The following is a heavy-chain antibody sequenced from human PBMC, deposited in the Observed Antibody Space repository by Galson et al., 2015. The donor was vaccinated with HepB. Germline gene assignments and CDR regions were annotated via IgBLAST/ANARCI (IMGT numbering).Heavy chain of an antibody. CDR2: INPNSGGT. CDR1: GYTFTGYY. CDR3: AREGGSSTSPDLGLDP. Sequence: SVKVSCKASGYTFTGYYMHWVRQAPGQGLEWMGWINPNSGGTNYAQKFQGRVTMTRDTSISTAYMELSRLRSDDTAVYYCAREGGSSTSPDLGLDPWGQGTLVTVSS. D-gene: IGHD2-2*01. J-gene: IGHJ5*02. V-gene: IGHV1-2*02.